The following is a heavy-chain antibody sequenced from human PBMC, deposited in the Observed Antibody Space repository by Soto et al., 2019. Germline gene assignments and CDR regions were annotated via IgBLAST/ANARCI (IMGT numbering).Heavy chain of an antibody. Sequence: SETLSLTCAISGGSISNTNWWSWVRQPPGKGLEWIGEIYHSGSTNYKPSLKSRLTISVDKSRNQFSLSLSSITAADTAVYYCASRLGATRFDNWGQGILVTVSS. D-gene: IGHD1-26*01. CDR2: IYHSGST. CDR3: ASRLGATRFDN. CDR1: GGSISNTNW. V-gene: IGHV4-4*02. J-gene: IGHJ4*02.